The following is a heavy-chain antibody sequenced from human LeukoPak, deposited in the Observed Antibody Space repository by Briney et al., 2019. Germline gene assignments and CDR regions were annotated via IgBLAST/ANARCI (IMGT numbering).Heavy chain of an antibody. CDR3: ARASYQWLPSQDAFDI. CDR1: GYTFTGYY. J-gene: IGHJ3*02. D-gene: IGHD6-19*01. V-gene: IGHV1-46*01. CDR2: INPSGGST. Sequence: GASVKVSCKASGYTFTGYYMHWVRQAPGQGLEWMGWINPSGGSTSYAQKFQGRVTMTRDTSTSTVYMELSSLRSEDTAVYYCARASYQWLPSQDAFDIWGQGTMVTVSS.